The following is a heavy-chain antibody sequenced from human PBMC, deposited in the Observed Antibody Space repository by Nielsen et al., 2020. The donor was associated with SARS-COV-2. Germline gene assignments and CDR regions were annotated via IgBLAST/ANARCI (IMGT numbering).Heavy chain of an antibody. CDR2: IYSGGST. J-gene: IGHJ6*02. CDR3: ARGGEYSSGWFTSYYGMDV. D-gene: IGHD6-19*01. Sequence: GESLKISCAASGFTVSSNYMSWVRQAPGKGLEWVSVIYSGGSTYYADSVKGRFTISRDNSKNTLYLQMNSLRAEDTAVYYCARGGEYSSGWFTSYYGMDVWGQGTTVTVSS. V-gene: IGHV3-66*01. CDR1: GFTVSSNY.